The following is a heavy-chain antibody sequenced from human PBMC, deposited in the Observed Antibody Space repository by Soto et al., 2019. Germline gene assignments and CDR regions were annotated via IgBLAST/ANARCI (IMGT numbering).Heavy chain of an antibody. D-gene: IGHD5-12*01. V-gene: IGHV5-51*01. CDR2: IYPGDSDT. CDR1: GYSFTSYW. CDR3: ASRGYSGYDYYGMDV. J-gene: IGHJ6*02. Sequence: GESLKISCKGSGYSFTSYWIGWVRQMPGKGLEWMGIIYPGDSDTRYSPSFQGQVTISADKSISTAYLQWSSLKASDTAMYYCASRGYSGYDYYGMDVWGQGTTVTVSS.